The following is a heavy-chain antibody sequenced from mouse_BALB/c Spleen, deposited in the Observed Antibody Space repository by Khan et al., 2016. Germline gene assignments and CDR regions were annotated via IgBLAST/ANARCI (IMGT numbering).Heavy chain of an antibody. CDR1: GYSITSDYA. Sequence: EVQLQESGPGLVKPSQSLSLTCTVTGYSITSDYAWNWIRQFPGNKLEWMGYIGYSGSTSYNPSLKSRISITRESSKNQFFLQLNSVTTDVTATFYCALLRLAYWGQGTLVTVSA. CDR2: IGYSGST. J-gene: IGHJ3*01. CDR3: ALLRLAY. D-gene: IGHD1-2*01. V-gene: IGHV3-2*02.